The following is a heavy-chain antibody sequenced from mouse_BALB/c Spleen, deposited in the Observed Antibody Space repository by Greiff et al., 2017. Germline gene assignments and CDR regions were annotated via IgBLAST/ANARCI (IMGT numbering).Heavy chain of an antibody. CDR3: ARGYYYGSRAPGYFDV. J-gene: IGHJ1*01. CDR1: GFSLTGYG. CDR2: IWGDGST. Sequence: QVQLKESGPGLVAPSQSLSITCTVSGFSLTGYGVNWVRQPPGKGLEWLGMIWGDGSTDYNSALKSRLSISKDNSKSQVFLKMNSLQTDDTARYYCARGYYYGSRAPGYFDVWGAGTTVTVSS. V-gene: IGHV2-6-7*01. D-gene: IGHD1-1*01.